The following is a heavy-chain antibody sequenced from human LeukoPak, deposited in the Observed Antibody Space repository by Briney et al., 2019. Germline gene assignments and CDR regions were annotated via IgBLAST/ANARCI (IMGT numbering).Heavy chain of an antibody. CDR2: ISGDGGST. D-gene: IGHD3-22*01. J-gene: IGHJ4*02. CDR1: GFTFDDYA. Sequence: PGGSLRLSXAASGFTFDDYAMHWVRQAPGKGLEWVSLISGDGGSTYYADSVKGRFTISRDNSKNSLYLQMNSLRTEDTALCYCAKDLIREYYYDSSGYEVWGQGTLVTVSS. V-gene: IGHV3-43*02. CDR3: AKDLIREYYYDSSGYEV.